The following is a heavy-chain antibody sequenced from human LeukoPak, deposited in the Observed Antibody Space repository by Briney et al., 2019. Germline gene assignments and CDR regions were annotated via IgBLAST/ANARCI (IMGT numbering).Heavy chain of an antibody. J-gene: IGHJ4*02. CDR1: GGTFSSYA. V-gene: IGHV1-69*04. Sequence: ASVRVSCKASGGTFSSYAISWVRQAPGQGPEWMGRIIPILGIANYAQKFQGRVTITADKSTSTAHMELSSLRSEDTAVYYCARGSTVAGPQGVSTFDYWGQGTLVTVSS. D-gene: IGHD6-19*01. CDR3: ARGSTVAGPQGVSTFDY. CDR2: IIPILGIA.